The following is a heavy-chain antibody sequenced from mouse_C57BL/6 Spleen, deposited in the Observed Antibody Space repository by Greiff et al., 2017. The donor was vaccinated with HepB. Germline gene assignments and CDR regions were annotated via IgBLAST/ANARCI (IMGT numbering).Heavy chain of an antibody. CDR3: ARGTTVVANWYFDV. D-gene: IGHD1-1*01. CDR1: GFTFSSYA. J-gene: IGHJ1*03. Sequence: EVMLVESGGGLVKPGGSLKLSCAASGFTFSSYAMSWVRQTPEKRLEWVATISDGGSYTYYPDNVKGRFTISRENAKNNLYLQMSHLKSEDTAMYYCARGTTVVANWYFDVWGTGTTVTVSS. V-gene: IGHV5-4*03. CDR2: ISDGGSYT.